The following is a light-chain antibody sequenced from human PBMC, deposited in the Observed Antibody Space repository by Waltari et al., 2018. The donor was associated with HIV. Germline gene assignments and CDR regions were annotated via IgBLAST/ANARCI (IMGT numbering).Light chain of an antibody. CDR1: SSDVGSYNL. J-gene: IGLJ2*01. CDR3: CSYARRTTSVA. CDR2: DVN. Sequence: QSALTQPASVSGSPGQSITIFCTGTSSDVGSYNLVSWYQHHPGRAPKLMIHDVNKRPSGVSNRFSGSKSGNTASLTISGLQAEDEADYYCCSYARRTTSVAFGGGTKVTVL. V-gene: IGLV2-23*02.